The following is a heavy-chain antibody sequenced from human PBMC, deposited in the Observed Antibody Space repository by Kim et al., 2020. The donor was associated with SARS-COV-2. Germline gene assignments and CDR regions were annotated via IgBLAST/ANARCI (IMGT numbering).Heavy chain of an antibody. Sequence: GGSLRLSCEASAFTFSSYWMHWVRQAPGEGLVWVSRIDTDGRTTDYAASVKGRFTISRDNAKNTLYQQMNNLRAEDTAVYYCTRDIGGRAGYWGQGTLVTVSS. CDR3: TRDIGGRAGY. V-gene: IGHV3-74*01. CDR2: IDTDGRTT. D-gene: IGHD3-16*01. J-gene: IGHJ4*02. CDR1: AFTFSSYW.